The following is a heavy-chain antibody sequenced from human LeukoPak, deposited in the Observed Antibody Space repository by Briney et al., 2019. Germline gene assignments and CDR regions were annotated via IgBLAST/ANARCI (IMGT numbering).Heavy chain of an antibody. V-gene: IGHV4-4*02. Sequence: PSGTLSLTCVVSGGSISSSNWWSWVRQPPEEGLEWIGEIYHSGSTNYNPSLKSRVTISVDTSKNQFSLKLSSVTAADTAVYYCARVYYSNSYDYWYFDLWGRGTLVTVSS. CDR1: GGSISSSNW. CDR3: ARVYYSNSYDYWYFDL. D-gene: IGHD6-13*01. J-gene: IGHJ2*01. CDR2: IYHSGST.